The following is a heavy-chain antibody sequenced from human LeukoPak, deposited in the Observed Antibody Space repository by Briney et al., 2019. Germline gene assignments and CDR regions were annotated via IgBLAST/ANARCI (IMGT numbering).Heavy chain of an antibody. CDR2: IGTTGDT. CDR3: ARGLYYYDSSGYYGDTFDI. V-gene: IGHV3-13*04. J-gene: IGHJ3*02. Sequence: PGRSLRLSCAASGFTFSSYDMHWVRQPTGKGLEWVSGIGTTGDTYYPGSVKGRFTISRENAKNALYLQMNSLRAGDTAVYYCARGLYYYDSSGYYGDTFDIWGQGTMVIVSS. D-gene: IGHD3-22*01. CDR1: GFTFSSYD.